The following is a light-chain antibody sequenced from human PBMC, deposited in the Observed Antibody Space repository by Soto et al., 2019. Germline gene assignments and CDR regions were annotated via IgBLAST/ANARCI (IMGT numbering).Light chain of an antibody. V-gene: IGKV3-20*01. Sequence: MVLTQSPGILSLSPGERATVSCRASQSVTSNYLAWYKQKPGQAPRLLIYGACTRATGIADRFSGSGSGTDFTLTISRLEPEDFAVDYCQHYGSSPRTFGQGTKLEI. CDR2: GAC. CDR3: QHYGSSPRT. CDR1: QSVTSNY. J-gene: IGKJ2*01.